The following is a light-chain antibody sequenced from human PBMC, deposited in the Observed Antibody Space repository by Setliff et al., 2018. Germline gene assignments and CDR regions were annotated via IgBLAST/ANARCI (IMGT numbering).Light chain of an antibody. Sequence: ALTQPASVSGSPGQSITLSCTGSTSDIGAYNYVAWYQQHPGNAPKLMIYDVSVRPSGVSSRFSGSKSGNTASLTISGLQAEDEAEYYCSAYSSRTTLEVFGTGTKVT. CDR1: TSDIGAYNY. J-gene: IGLJ1*01. CDR3: SAYSSRTTLEV. V-gene: IGLV2-14*03. CDR2: DVS.